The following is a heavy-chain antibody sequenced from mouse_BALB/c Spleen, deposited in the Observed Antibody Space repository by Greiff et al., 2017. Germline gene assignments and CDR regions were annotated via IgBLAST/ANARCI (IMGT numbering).Heavy chain of an antibody. CDR3: AREEGYYGSSNFDY. J-gene: IGHJ2*01. D-gene: IGHD1-1*01. CDR1: GFTFSSYA. Sequence: EVKVEESGGGLVKPGGSLKLSCAASGFTFSSYAMSWVRQTPEKRLEWVASISSGGSTYYPDSVKGRFTISRDNARNILYLQMSSLRSEDTAMYYCAREEGYYGSSNFDYWGQGTTLTVSS. V-gene: IGHV5-6-5*01. CDR2: ISSGGST.